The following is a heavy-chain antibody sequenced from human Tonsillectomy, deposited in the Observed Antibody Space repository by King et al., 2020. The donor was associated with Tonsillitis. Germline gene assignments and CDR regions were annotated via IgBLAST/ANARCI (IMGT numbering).Heavy chain of an antibody. V-gene: IGHV5-10-1*03. CDR2: IDPRDSYT. J-gene: IGHJ4*02. CDR1: GFTLTNYW. CDR3: ARHHSTITSWEVSEDFDY. D-gene: IGHD5-24*01. Sequence: QLVQSGAEVKKPGESLKISCEGSGFTLTNYWITWVRQLPGKGLEWVGRIDPRDSYTTYSASFQGHVTISADKSISTVYLQWSSLRASDTAMYYCARHHSTITSWEVSEDFDYWGQGTLVTVSS.